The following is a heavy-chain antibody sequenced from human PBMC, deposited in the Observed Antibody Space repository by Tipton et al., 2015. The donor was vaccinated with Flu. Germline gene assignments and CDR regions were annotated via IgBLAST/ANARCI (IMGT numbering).Heavy chain of an antibody. J-gene: IGHJ6*02. D-gene: IGHD3-3*01. CDR2: IYYSGSP. CDR1: GDSISSRYY. V-gene: IGHV4-61*05. Sequence: TLSLTCTISGDSISSRYYWGWIRQPPGKGLEWIGNIYYSGSPNYDPSLKSRVTISVDMSKNQFSLKLSSVTAADTAVYYCARSMVGIFGVVEGCHGMDVWGQGTTVSVSS. CDR3: ARSMVGIFGVVEGCHGMDV.